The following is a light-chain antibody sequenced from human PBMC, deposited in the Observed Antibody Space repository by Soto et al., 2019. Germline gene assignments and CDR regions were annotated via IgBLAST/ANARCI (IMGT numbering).Light chain of an antibody. Sequence: EIVLTQSPGTLSLSPGERATLSCRASQSVSSSSLAWYQQKPGQAPRLLVYGASSRATGIPDRFSGSGSGTDVTLTISRLEPEDSAVFYCQQYGSSPYTFGQGTKLEIK. V-gene: IGKV3-20*01. CDR1: QSVSSSS. J-gene: IGKJ2*01. CDR2: GAS. CDR3: QQYGSSPYT.